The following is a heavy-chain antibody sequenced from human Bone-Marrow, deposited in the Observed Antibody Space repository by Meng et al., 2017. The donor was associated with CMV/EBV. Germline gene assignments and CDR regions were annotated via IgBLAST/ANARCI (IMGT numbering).Heavy chain of an antibody. D-gene: IGHD3-3*01. Sequence: ASVKVSCKASGYTFTSYGISWVRQAPGQGLEWMGWISAYNGNTNYAQKFQGRVTITRNTSISTAYMELSSLRSEDTAVYYCARGPGEEVEWLYLWGQGTLVTVSS. CDR1: GYTFTSYG. CDR3: ARGPGEEVEWLYL. CDR2: ISAYNGNT. V-gene: IGHV1-18*01. J-gene: IGHJ4*02.